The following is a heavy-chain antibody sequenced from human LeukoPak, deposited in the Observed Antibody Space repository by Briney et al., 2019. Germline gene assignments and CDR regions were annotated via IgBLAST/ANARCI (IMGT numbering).Heavy chain of an antibody. CDR2: ISGSGGST. D-gene: IGHD4-17*01. Sequence: GGSLRLSCAASGSTFSSYAMSWVRQAPGKGLEWVSAISGSGGSTYYADSVKGRFTISRDNSKNTLYLQMNSLRAEDTAVYYCAKGSYGDSPYWYFNLWGRGTLVTVSS. V-gene: IGHV3-23*01. CDR3: AKGSYGDSPYWYFNL. J-gene: IGHJ2*01. CDR1: GSTFSSYA.